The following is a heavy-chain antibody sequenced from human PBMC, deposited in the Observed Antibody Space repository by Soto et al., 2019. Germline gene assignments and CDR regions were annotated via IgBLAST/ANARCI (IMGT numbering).Heavy chain of an antibody. CDR3: ARLHCASPNCVPLAP. CDR2: IYYSGTS. Sequence: SETRSLTCTVCGGSIGEDTYYWVWVRHPPGKGLEWIGSIYYSGTSSYNPSLQSRVTMSVDTSKKQLSLRLTSVTAADTAVYYCARLHCASPNCVPLAPWGQGILVTVS. J-gene: IGHJ5*02. V-gene: IGHV4-39*01. CDR1: GGSIGEDTYY. D-gene: IGHD2-2*01.